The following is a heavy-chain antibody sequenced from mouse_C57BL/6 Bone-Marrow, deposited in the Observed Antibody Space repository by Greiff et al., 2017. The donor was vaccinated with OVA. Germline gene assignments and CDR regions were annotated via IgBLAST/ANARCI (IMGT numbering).Heavy chain of an antibody. D-gene: IGHD1-1*01. CDR2: INPNNGGT. CDR1: GYTFTDYY. V-gene: IGHV1-26*01. CDR3: VRGPGGKYYGSSPWFAY. J-gene: IGHJ3*01. Sequence: EVQLQQSGPELVKPGASVKISCKASGYTFTDYYMNWVKQSHGKSLEWIGDINPNNGGTSYNQKFKGKATLTVDKSSSTAYMELRSLTSEDSAVYYCVRGPGGKYYGSSPWFAYWGQGTLVTVSA.